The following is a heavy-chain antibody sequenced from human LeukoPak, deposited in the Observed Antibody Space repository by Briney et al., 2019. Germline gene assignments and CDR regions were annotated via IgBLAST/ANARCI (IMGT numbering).Heavy chain of an antibody. CDR3: ARGPNSNWSGLDF. V-gene: IGHV3-74*01. CDR2: ISPTGSTT. J-gene: IGHJ4*02. D-gene: IGHD6-6*01. CDR1: GFSFSGHW. Sequence: GGSLRLSCTASGFSFSGHWMHWARHLPGKGLVWVSRISPTGSTTSYADSVKGRLTVSRDNAKNTLYLQVNNLRAEDTAVYYCARGPNSNWSGLDFWGQGTLLTVSS.